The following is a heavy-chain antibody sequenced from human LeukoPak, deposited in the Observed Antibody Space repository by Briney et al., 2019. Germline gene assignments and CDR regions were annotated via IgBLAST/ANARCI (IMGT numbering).Heavy chain of an antibody. J-gene: IGHJ4*02. D-gene: IGHD3-22*01. Sequence: ASVKVSCKASGGTFSSYAISWVRQAPGQGLEWMGRIIPIFGTANNAQKFQGRVTITTDESTSTAYMELSSLRSEDTAVYYCARSKSGYYYTFDYWGQGTLVTVSS. CDR2: IIPIFGTA. CDR3: ARSKSGYYYTFDY. V-gene: IGHV1-69*05. CDR1: GGTFSSYA.